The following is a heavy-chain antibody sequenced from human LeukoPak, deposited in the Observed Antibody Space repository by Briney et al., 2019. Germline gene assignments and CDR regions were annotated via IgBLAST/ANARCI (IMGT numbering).Heavy chain of an antibody. Sequence: PSETLSLTCAASGYSISSGYYWGWIGPPPGKGLEWIGSIYHSGSTYYNPSLKSRVTISVDTSNNQFSLKLSSVTAADTAVYYCARHKSEYYYDSSGYPADWGQGTLVTVSS. V-gene: IGHV4-38-2*01. J-gene: IGHJ4*02. CDR2: IYHSGST. CDR1: GYSISSGYY. D-gene: IGHD3-22*01. CDR3: ARHKSEYYYDSSGYPAD.